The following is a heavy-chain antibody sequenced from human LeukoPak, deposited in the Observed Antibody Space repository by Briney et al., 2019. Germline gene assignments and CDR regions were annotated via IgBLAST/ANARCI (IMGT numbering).Heavy chain of an antibody. CDR3: ARESDSSSWEGAFDI. V-gene: IGHV1-2*06. J-gene: IGHJ3*02. CDR1: GYTFTGYY. CDR2: INPNSGGT. D-gene: IGHD6-13*01. Sequence: ASVKVSCKASGYTFTGYYMHWVRQAPGQGLEWMGRINPNSGGTNYARKFQGRVTMTRDTSISTAYMELSRLRSDDTAVYYCARESDSSSWEGAFDIWGQGTMVTVSS.